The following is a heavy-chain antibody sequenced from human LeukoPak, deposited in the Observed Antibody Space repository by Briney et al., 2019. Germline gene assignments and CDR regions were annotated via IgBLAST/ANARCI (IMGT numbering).Heavy chain of an antibody. V-gene: IGHV4-61*01. CDR2: IYYSGST. D-gene: IGHD3-22*01. CDR3: ARDGRGGDYYDSSGPVWYFDL. Sequence: SETLSLTCTVSGGSVSSGSYYWSWIRQPPGKGLEWIGYIYYSGSTNYNPSLKSRVTISVDTSKNQFSLKLSSVTAADTAVYYCARDGRGGDYYDSSGPVWYFDLWGRGTLVTVSS. CDR1: GGSVSSGSYY. J-gene: IGHJ2*01.